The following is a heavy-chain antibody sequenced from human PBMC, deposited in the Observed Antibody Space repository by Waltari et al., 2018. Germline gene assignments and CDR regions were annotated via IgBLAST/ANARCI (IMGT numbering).Heavy chain of an antibody. Sequence: QVQLVQSGAEVKKPGASVNVSCKASGYTFTSYGISWVRPAPGQGLEWMGWISAYNGNTNEAQKLQGRVTMTTDTSTSTAYMELRSLRSDDTAVYYCARALPASGYPRGGVDYWGQGTLVTVSA. CDR1: GYTFTSYG. CDR3: ARALPASGYPRGGVDY. D-gene: IGHD3-22*01. CDR2: ISAYNGNT. V-gene: IGHV1-18*01. J-gene: IGHJ4*02.